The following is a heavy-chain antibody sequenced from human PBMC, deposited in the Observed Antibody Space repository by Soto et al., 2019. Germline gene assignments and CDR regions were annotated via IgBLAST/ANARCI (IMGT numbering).Heavy chain of an antibody. J-gene: IGHJ6*02. Sequence: QVQLVQSGAEEKKPGASVKVSCKASGYTFTSYAMHWVRQAPGQRLEWMGWINAGNGNTKYSQKFQGRVTITRDTSASTAYMRLSRLRSEDTAVYYCARDLDTAMARVPLNYYYGMDVWGQGTTVTVSS. CDR3: ARDLDTAMARVPLNYYYGMDV. D-gene: IGHD5-18*01. CDR1: GYTFTSYA. V-gene: IGHV1-3*05. CDR2: INAGNGNT.